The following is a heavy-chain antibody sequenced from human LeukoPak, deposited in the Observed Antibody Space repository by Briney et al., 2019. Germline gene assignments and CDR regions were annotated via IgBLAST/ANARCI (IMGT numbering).Heavy chain of an antibody. J-gene: IGHJ5*02. CDR3: AKDLAAAADPNWFDP. CDR2: ISSSSSYI. CDR1: GFTFSSYS. D-gene: IGHD6-13*01. V-gene: IGHV3-21*01. Sequence: PGGSLRLSCAASGFTFSSYSMNWVRQAPGKGLEWVSSISSSSSYIYYADSVKGRFTISRDNSKNTLCLQMNSLRAEDTAVYYCAKDLAAAADPNWFDPWGQGTLVTVSS.